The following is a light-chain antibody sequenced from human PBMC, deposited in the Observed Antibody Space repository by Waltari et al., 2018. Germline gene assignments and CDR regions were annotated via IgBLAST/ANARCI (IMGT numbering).Light chain of an antibody. J-gene: IGKJ5*01. CDR2: DAS. V-gene: IGKV3-11*01. CDR3: QQRSS. CDR1: QSVSSY. Sequence: EIVLTQSPATLSLSPGERATLSCRASQSVSSYLAWYQQKPGQAPRLRIYDASNRATGIPARFSGSGSGTDFTLTISSLEPEDFAVYYCQQRSSFGQGTRLEIK.